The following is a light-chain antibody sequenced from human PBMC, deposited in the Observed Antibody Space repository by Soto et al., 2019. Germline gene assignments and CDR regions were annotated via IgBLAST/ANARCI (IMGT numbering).Light chain of an antibody. CDR2: DVT. CDR3: CSYAGIYTLYV. V-gene: IGLV2-11*01. Sequence: QSALTQPASVSGSPGQSITISCTGTSGDVGAYNYVSWYQQHPGKAPRLMIYDVTKRPSGVPDRFSGSKSGNTASLTISGLQAEDEADYYCCSYAGIYTLYVFGAGTKLTVL. J-gene: IGLJ1*01. CDR1: SGDVGAYNY.